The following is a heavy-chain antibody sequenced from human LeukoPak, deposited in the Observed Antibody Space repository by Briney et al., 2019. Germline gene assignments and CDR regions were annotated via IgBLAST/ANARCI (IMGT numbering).Heavy chain of an antibody. CDR3: ARDLYGDYGFDI. J-gene: IGHJ3*02. Sequence: GGSLRLACAASGFIFDDYGISWVRQAPGKGLEWVCGINWNGVSTGYADSVKGRFTISRDNARNSLSLQMNSLRAEDTAFYYSARDLYGDYGFDIWGQGTMVTVSS. D-gene: IGHD4-17*01. CDR1: GFIFDDYG. V-gene: IGHV3-20*04. CDR2: INWNGVST.